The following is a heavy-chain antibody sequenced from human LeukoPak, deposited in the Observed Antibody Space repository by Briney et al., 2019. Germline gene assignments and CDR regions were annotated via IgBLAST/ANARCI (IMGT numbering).Heavy chain of an antibody. V-gene: IGHV4-59*01. CDR2: IYYSGST. Sequence: SETLSLTCTVSGGSISSYYWSWIRQPPGKGLEWIGYIYYSGSTNYNPSLKSRVTISVDTSKNQFSLKLSSVTAADTAVYYCASHGDYGDFDYWGQGTLVTVSS. CDR1: GGSISSYY. D-gene: IGHD4-17*01. CDR3: ASHGDYGDFDY. J-gene: IGHJ4*02.